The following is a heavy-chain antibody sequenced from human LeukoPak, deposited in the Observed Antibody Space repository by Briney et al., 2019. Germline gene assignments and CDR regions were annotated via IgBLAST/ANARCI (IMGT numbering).Heavy chain of an antibody. J-gene: IGHJ4*02. Sequence: SETLSLTCTVSGGSISCYYWSWIRQPPGKGLEWIGYIYYSRSTNYNPSLKSRVTISVDTSKNQFSLKLSSVTAADTAVYYCARDEAAMVPFFDYWGQGTLVTVSS. CDR1: GGSISCYY. CDR3: ARDEAAMVPFFDY. V-gene: IGHV4-59*01. D-gene: IGHD3-10*01. CDR2: IYYSRST.